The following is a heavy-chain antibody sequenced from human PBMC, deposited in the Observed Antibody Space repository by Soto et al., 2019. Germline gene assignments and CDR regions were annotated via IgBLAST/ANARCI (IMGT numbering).Heavy chain of an antibody. CDR3: AHRRRFGGWPDY. V-gene: IGHV2-5*02. Sequence: QITLKESGPTLVKPTQTLTLTCSFSGFSLSTSGVGVGWIRQPPGKALEWLALSYWDDDKRYSPSLKSSLTLTKDTSQNQLVLTSTTTDPVDKATYYCAHRRRFGGWPDYWGQRTMVTVSS. J-gene: IGHJ4*02. D-gene: IGHD3-16*01. CDR1: GFSLSTSGVG. CDR2: SYWDDDK.